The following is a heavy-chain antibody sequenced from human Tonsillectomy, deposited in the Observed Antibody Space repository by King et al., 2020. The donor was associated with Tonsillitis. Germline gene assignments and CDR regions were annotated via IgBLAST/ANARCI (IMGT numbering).Heavy chain of an antibody. CDR2: IYNTGNT. Sequence: QLQESGPGLVKPSETLSLTCTVSGGSISSYYWSWIRQPAGKGLEWIGRIYNTGNTYYNPSLKIRVSMSVDTSKSQFSLKLSSVTAADTAMYYCTREYSSSSGKNAFDVWGQGTMVTVSS. V-gene: IGHV4-4*07. CDR1: GGSISSYY. CDR3: TREYSSSSGKNAFDV. J-gene: IGHJ3*01. D-gene: IGHD6-6*01.